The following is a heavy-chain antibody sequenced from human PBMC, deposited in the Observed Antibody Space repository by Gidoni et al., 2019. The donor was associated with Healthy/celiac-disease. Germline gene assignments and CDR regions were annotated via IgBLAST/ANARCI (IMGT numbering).Heavy chain of an antibody. V-gene: IGHV4-59*01. Sequence: STNYNPSLKSRVTISVDTSKNQFSLKLSSVTAADTAVYYCARDPYDGAVAFDIWGQGTMVTVSS. CDR2: ST. D-gene: IGHD1-1*01. CDR3: ARDPYDGAVAFDI. J-gene: IGHJ3*02.